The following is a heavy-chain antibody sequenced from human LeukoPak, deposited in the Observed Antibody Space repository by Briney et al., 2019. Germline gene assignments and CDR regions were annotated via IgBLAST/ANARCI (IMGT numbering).Heavy chain of an antibody. CDR3: AREPRYCSRTTSCYHANYFYYMDV. V-gene: IGHV4-59*01. Sequence: EPSETLSLTCTVSGGSISGYYWSWIRQPPGKGLEWIGYIYYSGSTSYNPSLKSRVTISVDTSKNQFSLKLNSVTAADTAVYYCAREPRYCSRTTSCYHANYFYYMDVWGKGTTVTVSS. CDR1: GGSISGYY. CDR2: IYYSGST. J-gene: IGHJ6*03. D-gene: IGHD2-2*01.